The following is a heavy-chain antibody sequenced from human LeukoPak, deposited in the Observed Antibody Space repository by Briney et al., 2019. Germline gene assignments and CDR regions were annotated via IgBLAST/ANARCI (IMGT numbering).Heavy chain of an antibody. Sequence: SVTVPFTASGGTFSIYAISWVRQAPGQGLEWMGGIIPIFGTANYAQKFQGRVTITADESTSTAYMELSSLRSEDTAVYYCARGGYCSSTSCLRLYYYYYYGMDVWGQGTTVTVSS. CDR2: IIPIFGTA. V-gene: IGHV1-69*13. D-gene: IGHD2-2*03. CDR3: ARGGYCSSTSCLRLYYYYYYGMDV. J-gene: IGHJ6*02. CDR1: GGTFSIYA.